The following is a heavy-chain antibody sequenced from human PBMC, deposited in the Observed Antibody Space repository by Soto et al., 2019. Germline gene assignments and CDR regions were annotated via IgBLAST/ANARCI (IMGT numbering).Heavy chain of an antibody. Sequence: QVQLQESGPGLVKPSGTLSLTCAVSGDSITIDKWWSWVRQSPGKGLEWIGEIHPSGRTNCKPSVKSRITMSVDKSKNQFSLELRSTTAADTAVYYCVRGGDWKFDFWGQARLVTVSS. CDR2: IHPSGRT. J-gene: IGHJ4*02. V-gene: IGHV4-4*02. D-gene: IGHD2-21*02. CDR1: GDSITIDKW. CDR3: VRGGDWKFDF.